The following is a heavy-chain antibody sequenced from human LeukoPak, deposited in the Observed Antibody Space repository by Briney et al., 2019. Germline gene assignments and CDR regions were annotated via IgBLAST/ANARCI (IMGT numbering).Heavy chain of an antibody. CDR1: GYTFTSYA. D-gene: IGHD1-26*01. V-gene: IGHV7-4-1*02. CDR3: ARDLIPIVGALVGGVDY. CDR2: INPNTGNP. Sequence: GGPVKVSCKASGYTFTSYAMNWVRQAPGHGLEWMGWINPNTGNPTYAQGFTGRFDFSLDTSDSTAYLQISSLKAEDTAVYYCARDLIPIVGALVGGVDYWGQGKLVTVSS. J-gene: IGHJ4*02.